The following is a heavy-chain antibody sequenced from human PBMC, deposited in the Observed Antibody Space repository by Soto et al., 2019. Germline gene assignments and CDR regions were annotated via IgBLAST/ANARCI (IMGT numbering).Heavy chain of an antibody. J-gene: IGHJ4*02. CDR2: IIPIFGTA. D-gene: IGHD2-2*01. CDR3: ARHNSPLVPAATRSHAFDY. CDR1: GGTFSSYA. V-gene: IGHV1-69*12. Sequence: QVQLVQSGAEVKKPGSSVKVSCKASGGTFSSYAISWVRQAPGQGLEWMGGIIPIFGTANYAQKFQGRVTITVDESTSTAYMELSSLRSEDTAVYYCARHNSPLVPAATRSHAFDYWGQGTLVTVSS.